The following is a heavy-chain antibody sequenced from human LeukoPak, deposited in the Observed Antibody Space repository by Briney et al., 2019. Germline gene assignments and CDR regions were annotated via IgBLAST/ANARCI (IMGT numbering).Heavy chain of an antibody. CDR2: IYYSGST. J-gene: IGHJ6*03. D-gene: IGHD3-22*01. V-gene: IGHV4-39*07. CDR3: ARDRYYYDSRGYYYYMDV. Sequence: SETLSLTCTVSGGSISSSSYYWGWIRQPPGKGLEWIGSIYYSGSTYYNPSLKSRVTISVDTSKNQFSLKLSSVTAADTAVYYCARDRYYYDSRGYYYYMDVWGKGTTVTISS. CDR1: GGSISSSSYY.